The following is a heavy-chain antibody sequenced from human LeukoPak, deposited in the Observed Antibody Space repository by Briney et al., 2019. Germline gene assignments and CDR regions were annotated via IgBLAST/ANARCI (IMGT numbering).Heavy chain of an antibody. V-gene: IGHV4-34*01. Sequence: SETLSLTCAVYGGSFSGYYWSWIRQPPGKGLEWIGEINHSGSTNYNPSLKSRVTISVDTSKNQFSLKLSSVTAADTAVYYCARGSTIFVPPAYYYGMDVWGQGTTVTVSS. CDR2: INHSGST. J-gene: IGHJ6*02. CDR3: ARGSTIFVPPAYYYGMDV. CDR1: GGSFSGYY. D-gene: IGHD3-3*01.